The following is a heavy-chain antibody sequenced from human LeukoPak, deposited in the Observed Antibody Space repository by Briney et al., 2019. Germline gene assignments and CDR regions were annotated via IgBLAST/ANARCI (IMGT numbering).Heavy chain of an antibody. J-gene: IGHJ6*03. Sequence: GGSLRLSCAASGFTFSNAWMSWVRQAPGKGLEWVGRIKSKTDGGTTDYAAPVKGRFTISRDDSKNTLYLQMNSLKTEDTAVYYCTKQYPDFWSYYYMDVWGKGTTVTVSS. CDR2: IKSKTDGGTT. V-gene: IGHV3-15*01. CDR1: GFTFSNAW. CDR3: TKQYPDFWSYYYMDV. D-gene: IGHD3/OR15-3a*01.